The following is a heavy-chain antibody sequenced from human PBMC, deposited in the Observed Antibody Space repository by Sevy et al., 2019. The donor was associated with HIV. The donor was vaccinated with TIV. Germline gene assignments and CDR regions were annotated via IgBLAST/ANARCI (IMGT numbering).Heavy chain of an antibody. D-gene: IGHD3-3*01. Sequence: ASVKVSCEASGYSFDSYDINWVRQATGQGLEWMGWMSPKTGATGFAQKFKGRVTMTRNTSISTAYMELSSLTNEDTAVYYCASGVNGDFWSYEYYYYGMDVWGQGTTVTVSS. J-gene: IGHJ6*02. CDR2: MSPKTGAT. CDR3: ASGVNGDFWSYEYYYYGMDV. CDR1: GYSFDSYD. V-gene: IGHV1-8*01.